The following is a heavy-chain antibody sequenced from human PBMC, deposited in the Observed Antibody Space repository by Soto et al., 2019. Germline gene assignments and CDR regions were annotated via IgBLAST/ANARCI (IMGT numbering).Heavy chain of an antibody. CDR3: ARVHYGMDV. J-gene: IGHJ6*02. Sequence: SETLSLTCTVSGGSIRSYYCSWIRQPPGKGLEWIGYIYYSGSTNYNPSLKSRVTISVDTSKNQFSLKLSSVTAADTAVYYCARVHYGMDVWGQGTTVTVSS. CDR1: GGSIRSYY. CDR2: IYYSGST. V-gene: IGHV4-59*01.